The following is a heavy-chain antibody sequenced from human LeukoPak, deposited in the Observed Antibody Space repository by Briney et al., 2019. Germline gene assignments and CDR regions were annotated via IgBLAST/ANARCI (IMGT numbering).Heavy chain of an antibody. CDR3: AKVVSTVTTRDHDAFDI. D-gene: IGHD4-17*01. CDR2: IWYDGSNK. Sequence: PGRSLRLSCAASGFTFSSYGMHWVRQAPGKGLEWVAVIWYDGSNKYYADSVKGRFTISRDNSKNTLYLQMNSLRAEDTAVYYCAKVVSTVTTRDHDAFDIWGQGTMVTVSS. CDR1: GFTFSSYG. J-gene: IGHJ3*02. V-gene: IGHV3-33*06.